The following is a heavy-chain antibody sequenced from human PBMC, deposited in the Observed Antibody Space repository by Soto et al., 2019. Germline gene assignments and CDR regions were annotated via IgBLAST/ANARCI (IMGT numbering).Heavy chain of an antibody. D-gene: IGHD3-3*01. Sequence: SETLSLTCTVSGGSISSSSYYWGWIRQPPGKGLEWIGSIYCSGSTYYNPSLKSRVTISVDTSKNQFSLKLSSVTAADTAVYYCASPHYDFWSGYFYWGQGTLVTVSS. V-gene: IGHV4-39*01. CDR1: GGSISSSSYY. J-gene: IGHJ4*02. CDR2: IYCSGST. CDR3: ASPHYDFWSGYFY.